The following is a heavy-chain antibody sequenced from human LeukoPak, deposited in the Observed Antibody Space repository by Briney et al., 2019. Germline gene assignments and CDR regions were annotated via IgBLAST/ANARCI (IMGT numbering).Heavy chain of an antibody. CDR1: GYSFTSYW. J-gene: IGHJ4*02. D-gene: IGHD3-22*01. CDR3: ARGRRDYYDSSGYLDY. V-gene: IGHV5-51*01. CDR2: IYPGDSDT. Sequence: GESLKISCKGSGYSFTSYWIGWVRQMPGKGLEWMGIIYPGDSDTRYSPSFQGQVTISADKSISTACLQWSSLKASDTAMYYCARGRRDYYDSSGYLDYWGQGTLVTVSS.